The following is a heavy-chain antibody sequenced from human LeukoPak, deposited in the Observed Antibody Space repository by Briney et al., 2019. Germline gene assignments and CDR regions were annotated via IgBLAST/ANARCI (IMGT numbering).Heavy chain of an antibody. D-gene: IGHD5-12*01. J-gene: IGHJ4*02. V-gene: IGHV4-34*01. CDR2: INHSGSA. Sequence: SETLSLTCAVYGGSLSGYYWSWIRQPPGKGLEWIGEINHSGSANYNPSLKSRVTISVDTSKNQFSLKLSSVTAADTAVYYCARRVRGVVATMDPGPGWNYWGQGTLVTVSS. CDR1: GGSLSGYY. CDR3: ARRVRGVVATMDPGPGWNY.